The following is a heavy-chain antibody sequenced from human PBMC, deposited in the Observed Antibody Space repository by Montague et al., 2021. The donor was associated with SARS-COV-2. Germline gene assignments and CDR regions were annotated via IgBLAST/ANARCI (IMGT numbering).Heavy chain of an antibody. CDR3: ARAWRYGDDSVMPFAP. Sequence: SETLSLTCTVSGGSISTTTYYWAWIRQPPGKGLEWVGSIYNSDNTYYNPSLESRLTMSVDTSKNQFSLKLRSVTAADAAVYHCARAWRYGDDSVMPFAPWGQGTLVTVSS. CDR1: GGSISTTTYY. D-gene: IGHD4-17*01. V-gene: IGHV4-39*07. CDR2: IYNSDNT. J-gene: IGHJ5*02.